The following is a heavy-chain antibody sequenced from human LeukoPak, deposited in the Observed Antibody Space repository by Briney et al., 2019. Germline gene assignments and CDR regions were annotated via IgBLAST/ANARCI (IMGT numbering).Heavy chain of an antibody. D-gene: IGHD6-25*01. J-gene: IGHJ4*02. CDR1: GGSISSGDYY. V-gene: IGHV4-31*03. CDR3: ASRGQRPYYFDY. Sequence: PSETLSLTCTVSGGSISSGDYYWSWIRQHPGKGLEWIGYIYYSGSTYYNPSLKSRVTISIDTSKNQFSLKLTSVTAADTAVYYCASRGQRPYYFDYWGQGTLVTVSS. CDR2: IYYSGST.